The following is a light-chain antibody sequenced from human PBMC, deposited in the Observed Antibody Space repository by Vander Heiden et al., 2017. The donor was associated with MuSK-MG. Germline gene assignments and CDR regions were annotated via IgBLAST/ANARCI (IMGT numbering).Light chain of an antibody. CDR3: RQALQTLIT. V-gene: IGKV2-28*01. J-gene: IGKJ5*01. CDR1: QSLLHSNGYNY. CDR2: LGS. Sequence: DIVMTQSPLSLPVTPGEPASISCRSSQSLLHSNGYNYLDWYLQKPGQSPQLLIYLGSNRASGVPDRFRGSGSGTDFTLKISRVEAEDVGVYYCRQALQTLITFGQGTRLEIK.